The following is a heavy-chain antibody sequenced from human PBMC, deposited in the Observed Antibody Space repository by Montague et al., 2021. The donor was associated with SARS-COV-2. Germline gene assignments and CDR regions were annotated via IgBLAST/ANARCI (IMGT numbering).Heavy chain of an antibody. J-gene: IGHJ4*02. CDR1: GGSISSSSYY. CDR2: IYYSGST. Sequence: SETLSLTCTVSGGSISSSSYYWGWIRQPPGKGLEWIGSIYYSGSTXYNPSLKSRVTISLDTSKNQFSLKLSSVTAADTAVYYCARVFSRKNNIGVVGLYYFDYWGQGTLVTVSS. CDR3: ARVFSRKNNIGVVGLYYFDY. D-gene: IGHD2-15*01. V-gene: IGHV4-39*07.